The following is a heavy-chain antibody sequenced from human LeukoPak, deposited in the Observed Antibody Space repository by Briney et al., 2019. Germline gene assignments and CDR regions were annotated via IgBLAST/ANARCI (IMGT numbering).Heavy chain of an antibody. D-gene: IGHD6-19*01. J-gene: IGHJ4*02. CDR1: GFTFDDYA. CDR3: AKGASGWYSVFDY. CDR2: ISWNSGSI. Sequence: GGSLRLSCAASGFTFDDYAMHWVRQAPGKGLEWVSGISWNSGSIGYADSVKGRFTISRDNAKNSLYLQMNSLRAEDTALYYCAKGASGWYSVFDYWGQGTLVTVSS. V-gene: IGHV3-9*01.